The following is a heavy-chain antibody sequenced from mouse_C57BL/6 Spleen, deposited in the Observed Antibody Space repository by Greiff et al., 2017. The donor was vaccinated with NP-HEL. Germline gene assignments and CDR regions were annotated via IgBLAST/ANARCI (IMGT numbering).Heavy chain of an antibody. D-gene: IGHD2-4*01. CDR2: IYPSDSET. J-gene: IGHJ3*01. CDR3: ARGYYDSSWFAY. CDR1: GYTFTSYW. V-gene: IGHV1-61*01. Sequence: QVHVKQSGAELVRPGSSVKLSCKASGYTFTSYWMDWVKQRPGQGLEWIGNIYPSDSETHYNQKFKDKATLTVDKSSSTAYMQLSSLTSEDSAVYYCARGYYDSSWFAYWGQGTLVTVSA.